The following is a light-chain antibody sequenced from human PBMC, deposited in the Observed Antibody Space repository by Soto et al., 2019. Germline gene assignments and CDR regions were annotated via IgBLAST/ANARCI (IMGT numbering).Light chain of an antibody. CDR3: QHYTLYSAP. CDR2: GAS. CDR1: QDISTY. Sequence: RLTQSPSSLSASVGDTVTISCRASQDISTYLAWYQQKPGKAPTLLICGASSLHNGVPPRFAGSGSGSEFTLTINRLQPDDFATYFCQHYTLYSAPFGQGTRV. J-gene: IGKJ5*01. V-gene: IGKV1-5*01.